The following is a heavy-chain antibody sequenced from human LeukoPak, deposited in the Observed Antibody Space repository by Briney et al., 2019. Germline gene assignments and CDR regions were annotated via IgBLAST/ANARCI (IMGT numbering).Heavy chain of an antibody. CDR1: GFTFSSYA. J-gene: IGHJ6*03. Sequence: GGSLRLSCAASGFTFSSYAMHWVRQAPGKGLEWVAVISYDGSNKYYADSVKGRFTISRDNAKNSLYLQMNSLRAEDTALYYCARDGYSYGNLDYYYYYYMDVWGKGTTVTVSS. CDR2: ISYDGSNK. D-gene: IGHD5-18*01. V-gene: IGHV3-30*04. CDR3: ARDGYSYGNLDYYYYYYMDV.